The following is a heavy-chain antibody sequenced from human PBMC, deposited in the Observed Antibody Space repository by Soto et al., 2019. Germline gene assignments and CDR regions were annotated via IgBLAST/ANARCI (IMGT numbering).Heavy chain of an antibody. CDR3: ARYYDFWSVPGWFDP. J-gene: IGHJ5*02. V-gene: IGHV1-18*01. D-gene: IGHD3-3*01. Sequence: ASVKVSCKASGYTFTSYGISWVRQAPGQGLEWMGWISAYNGNTNYAQKLQGRVTMTTDTSTSTAYMELRSLRSDDTAVYYCARYYDFWSVPGWFDPWGQGTLVTVSS. CDR1: GYTFTSYG. CDR2: ISAYNGNT.